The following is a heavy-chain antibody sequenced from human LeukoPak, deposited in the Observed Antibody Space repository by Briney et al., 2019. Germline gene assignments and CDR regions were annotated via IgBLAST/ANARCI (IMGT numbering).Heavy chain of an antibody. J-gene: IGHJ5*02. D-gene: IGHD6-13*01. CDR2: INPNSGGT. V-gene: IGHV1-2*02. Sequence: ASVKVSCKASGYTFTGYFMHWVRQAPGQGLEWMGWINPNSGGTNYAQKFQGRVTMTRDTSISTAYMELSRLRSDDTAVYYCASGSGSSWYEDWFDPWGQGTLVTVSS. CDR3: ASGSGSSWYEDWFDP. CDR1: GYTFTGYF.